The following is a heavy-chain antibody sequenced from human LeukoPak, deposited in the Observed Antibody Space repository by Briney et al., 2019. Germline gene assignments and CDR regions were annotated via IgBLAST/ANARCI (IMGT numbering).Heavy chain of an antibody. D-gene: IGHD2-21*02. Sequence: ASVKVSCKASGYTFTSYYMHWVRQAPGQGLEWMRIINPSGGSTSYAQKFQGRVTMTRDTSTSTVYMELSSLRSEDTAVYYCAREVVVTAIRDYYFDYWGQGTLVTVSS. V-gene: IGHV1-46*01. CDR1: GYTFTSYY. CDR3: AREVVVTAIRDYYFDY. CDR2: INPSGGST. J-gene: IGHJ4*02.